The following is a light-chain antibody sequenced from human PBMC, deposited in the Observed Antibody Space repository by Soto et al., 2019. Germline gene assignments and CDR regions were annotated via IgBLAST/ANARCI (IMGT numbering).Light chain of an antibody. CDR2: GAS. J-gene: IGKJ1*01. CDR3: QQYGRSPRT. Sequence: EIVMTQSPATLSVSPGERATLSCRASQSVSSSYLAWYQQKPGQAPRLLIYGASSRATGIPDRFSGSGSGTDFTLTISRLEPDDFAVYYCQQYGRSPRTFGQGTKVDNK. CDR1: QSVSSSY. V-gene: IGKV3-20*01.